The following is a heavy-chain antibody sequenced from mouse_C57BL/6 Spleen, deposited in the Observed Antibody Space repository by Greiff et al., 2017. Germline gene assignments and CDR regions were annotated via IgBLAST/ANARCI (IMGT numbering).Heavy chain of an antibody. Sequence: EVQLQQSGPELVKPGASVKISCKASGYTFTDYYMNWVKQSHGKSLEWIGDINPNNGGTSYNQKFKGKATLTVAKSSSTAYMELRSLTSEDSAVYYCARRGGSSYVPWYFDVWGTGTTVTVSS. D-gene: IGHD1-1*01. CDR3: ARRGGSSYVPWYFDV. CDR2: INPNNGGT. V-gene: IGHV1-26*01. J-gene: IGHJ1*03. CDR1: GYTFTDYY.